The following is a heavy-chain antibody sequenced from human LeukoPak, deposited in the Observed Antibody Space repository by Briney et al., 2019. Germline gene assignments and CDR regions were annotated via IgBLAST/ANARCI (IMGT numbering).Heavy chain of an antibody. V-gene: IGHV4-59*01. D-gene: IGHD6-6*01. CDR3: ARAPGSSALFDP. CDR1: GGSISSYY. Sequence: PSEALSLTCTVPGGSISSYYWSWIRQPPGKGLEWIGYIYYSGSTNYNPSLKSRVTISVDTSKNQFSLKLSSVTAADTAVYYCARAPGSSALFDPWGQGTLVTVSS. J-gene: IGHJ5*02. CDR2: IYYSGST.